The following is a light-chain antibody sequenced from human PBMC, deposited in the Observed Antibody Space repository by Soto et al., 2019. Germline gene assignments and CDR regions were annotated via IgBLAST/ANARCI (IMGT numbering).Light chain of an antibody. J-gene: IGKJ1*01. CDR3: QQNNNWPRT. CDR2: DAS. CDR1: QSVSTN. Sequence: EIVMTQSPAILYVSPGERATLSCRASQSVSTNLAWYQQKPGQAPRLLIYDASTRATAIPARFSGRGSGTEFTLTISSLQSEDFTVYYCQQNNNWPRTFGQGTKVEI. V-gene: IGKV3-15*01.